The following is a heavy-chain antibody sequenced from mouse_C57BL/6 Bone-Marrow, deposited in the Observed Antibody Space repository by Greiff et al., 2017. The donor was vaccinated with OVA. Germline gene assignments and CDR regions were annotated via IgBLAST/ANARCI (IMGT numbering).Heavy chain of an antibody. D-gene: IGHD1-1*01. CDR2: ISSGGSYP. Sequence: EVKLVESGGDLVKPGGSLKLSCAASGFTFSSYGMSWVRQTPDKRLEWVATISSGGSYPYYPDSVKGRFTISRDNAKNTLYLQMSSLKSEDTAMYYCASHYYGSSYYWGQGTTLTVSS. J-gene: IGHJ2*01. CDR3: ASHYYGSSYY. V-gene: IGHV5-6*01. CDR1: GFTFSSYG.